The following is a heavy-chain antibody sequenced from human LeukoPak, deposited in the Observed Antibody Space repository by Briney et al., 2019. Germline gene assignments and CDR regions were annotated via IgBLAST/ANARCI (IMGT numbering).Heavy chain of an antibody. D-gene: IGHD1-26*01. Sequence: SETLSLTCTVSGGSISSSSYYWGWIRQPPGKGLEWIGSIYYSGSTYYNPSLKSRVTISVDTSKNQFSLKLSSVTAADTAVYYCARDPEWGVGYCDYWGQGTLVTVSS. V-gene: IGHV4-39*07. CDR3: ARDPEWGVGYCDY. CDR1: GGSISSSSYY. CDR2: IYYSGST. J-gene: IGHJ4*02.